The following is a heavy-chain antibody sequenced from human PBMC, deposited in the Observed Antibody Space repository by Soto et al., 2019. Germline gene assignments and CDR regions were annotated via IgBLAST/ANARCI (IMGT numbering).Heavy chain of an antibody. Sequence: QITLKESGPTLVKPTQTLTLTCTFSGFSLSTSGVGVGWIRQPPGKALEWLALIFWDDDKRYSPSLESRLTITEDTSKDQVVLTRANMDPVETATYYCTHSFLTNWGQGTLVTVSS. J-gene: IGHJ4*02. CDR2: IFWDDDK. V-gene: IGHV2-5*02. D-gene: IGHD3-9*01. CDR3: THSFLTN. CDR1: GFSLSTSGVG.